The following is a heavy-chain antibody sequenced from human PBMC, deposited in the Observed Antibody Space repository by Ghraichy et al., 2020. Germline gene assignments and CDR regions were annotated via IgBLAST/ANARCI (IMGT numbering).Heavy chain of an antibody. CDR1: GFTFSSYA. CDR3: ARGGYGANYYYYYYMDV. D-gene: IGHD4-17*01. CDR2: ISYHGNNQ. J-gene: IGHJ6*03. Sequence: GGSLRLSCAASGFTFSSYAMHWVRQAPGKGLEWVAVISYHGNNQYYADSVKGRFTISRENSKNTLYLQMNSLRTEEPAMYYCARGGYGANYYYYYYMDVWGKGTTVTVSS. V-gene: IGHV3-30-3*01.